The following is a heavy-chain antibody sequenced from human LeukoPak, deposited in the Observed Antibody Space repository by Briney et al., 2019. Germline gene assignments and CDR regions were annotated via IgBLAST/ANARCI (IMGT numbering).Heavy chain of an antibody. Sequence: NPGGSLRLSCAASGFTFSSYEMNWVRQAPGKGLEWVSYISSSSSYIYYADSVKGRFTISRDNAKNSLYLQMNSLRAEDTAVYYCAREGSAMVDFDYWGQGTLVTVSS. CDR1: GFTFSSYE. J-gene: IGHJ4*02. D-gene: IGHD5-18*01. V-gene: IGHV3-21*05. CDR2: ISSSSSYI. CDR3: AREGSAMVDFDY.